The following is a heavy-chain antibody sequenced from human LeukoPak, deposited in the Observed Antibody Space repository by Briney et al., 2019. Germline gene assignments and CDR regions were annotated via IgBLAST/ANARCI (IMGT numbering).Heavy chain of an antibody. CDR1: GGSVRSYY. CDR2: IYHDGKS. V-gene: IGHV4-4*07. J-gene: IGHJ5*02. CDR3: ARDPGGSYSTTRGDWFDP. D-gene: IGHD1-1*01. Sequence: SETLSLTCTVSGGSVRSYYWTWLRQSAGNGLDWIGRIYHDGKSDSSLSLKSRVIMSIDTSKNQFSLNLHSVTAADTAVYYCARDPGGSYSTTRGDWFDPWGQGTLVTVSS.